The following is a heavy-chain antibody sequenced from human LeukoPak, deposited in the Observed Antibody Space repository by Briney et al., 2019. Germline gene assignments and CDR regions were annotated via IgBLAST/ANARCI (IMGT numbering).Heavy chain of an antibody. V-gene: IGHV3-30*03. D-gene: IGHD5-18*01. CDR2: ISYDGSNK. CDR3: ARDFGYGYSFDY. CDR1: GFTVSSNY. Sequence: GGSLRLSCAASGFTVSSNYMSWVRQAPGKGLEWVAVISYDGSNKYYADSVKGRFTISRDNAKNSLYLQMNSLRAEDTAVYYCARDFGYGYSFDYWGQGTLVTVSS. J-gene: IGHJ4*02.